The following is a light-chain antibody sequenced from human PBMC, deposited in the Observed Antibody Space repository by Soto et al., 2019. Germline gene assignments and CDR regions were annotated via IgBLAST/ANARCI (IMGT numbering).Light chain of an antibody. J-gene: IGKJ5*01. CDR1: QSVSTN. V-gene: IGKV3-15*01. CDR3: QEYMNRPSHS. Sequence: RGGRITLNGMGSQSVSTNLDWYQQKPGQAPRLLIYGASTRATGIPARFSGSGSGTGFTLTISSLQSQLFAVYYCQEYMNRPSHSFGEGTRLEIK. CDR2: GAS.